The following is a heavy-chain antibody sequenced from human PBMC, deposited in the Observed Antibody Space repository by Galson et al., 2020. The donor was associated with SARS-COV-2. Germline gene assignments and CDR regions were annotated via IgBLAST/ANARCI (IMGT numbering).Heavy chain of an antibody. J-gene: IGHJ4*02. D-gene: IGHD6-13*01. CDR3: ARDQGGIAAAGPDYYFDY. CDR1: GGSISSYY. CDR2: IYTSGST. Sequence: ASETLSLTCTVSGGSISSYYWSWIRQPAGKGLEWIGRIYTSGSTNYNPSLKSRVTMSVDTSKNQFSLKLSSVTAADTAVYYCARDQGGIAAAGPDYYFDYWGQGTLVTVSS. V-gene: IGHV4-4*07.